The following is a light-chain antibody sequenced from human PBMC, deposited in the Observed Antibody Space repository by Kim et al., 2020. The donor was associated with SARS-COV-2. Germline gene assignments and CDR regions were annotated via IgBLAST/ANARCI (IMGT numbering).Light chain of an antibody. Sequence: SVSPGQTARITCSGDKLGDKYASWYQQKSGQSPVLVIHQDSKRPSGIPERFSGSNSGNTATLTISGTQAMDEADYYCQAWDSSTAVFGTGTKVTVL. V-gene: IGLV3-1*01. CDR1: KLGDKY. J-gene: IGLJ1*01. CDR2: QDS. CDR3: QAWDSSTAV.